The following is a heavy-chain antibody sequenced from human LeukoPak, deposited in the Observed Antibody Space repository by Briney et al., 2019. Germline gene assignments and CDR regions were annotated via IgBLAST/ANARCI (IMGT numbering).Heavy chain of an antibody. CDR1: GGSFSGYY. Sequence: KPSETLSLTCAVYGGSFSGYYWSWIRQPPGKGLEWIGEINHSGSTNYNPSLKSRVTISVDTSKNQFSLKLSSVTAADTAVYYCARGVTPTTYNWFDPWGQGTLVTVSS. CDR2: INHSGST. D-gene: IGHD2/OR15-2a*01. V-gene: IGHV4-34*01. CDR3: ARGVTPTTYNWFDP. J-gene: IGHJ5*02.